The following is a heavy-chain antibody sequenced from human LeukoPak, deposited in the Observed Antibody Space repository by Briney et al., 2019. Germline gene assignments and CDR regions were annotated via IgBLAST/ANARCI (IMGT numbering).Heavy chain of an antibody. CDR3: ARGQRLWLQLEYNWFDP. CDR2: IYYSGST. Sequence: SETLSLTCTVSGGSISSSSYYWGWIRQPPGKGLEWIGSIYYSGSTYYNPSLKSRVTISVDTSKNQFSLKLSSVTAADTAVYYCARGQRLWLQLEYNWFDPWGQGTLVTVSS. D-gene: IGHD5-24*01. J-gene: IGHJ5*02. V-gene: IGHV4-39*07. CDR1: GGSISSSSYY.